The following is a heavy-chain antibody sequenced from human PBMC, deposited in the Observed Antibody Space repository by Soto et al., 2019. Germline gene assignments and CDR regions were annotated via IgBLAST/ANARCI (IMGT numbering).Heavy chain of an antibody. CDR1: GGTFSSYA. V-gene: IGHV1-69*01. CDR2: IIPIFGTA. CDR3: ARGGPNSSSSRVYYYYGMDV. J-gene: IGHJ6*02. D-gene: IGHD6-6*01. Sequence: QVQLVQSGAEVKKPGSSVKVSCKASGGTFSSYAISWVRQAPGQGLEWMGGIIPIFGTANYAQKFQGRVTITADESTSTAYMELRSLRSEDTAVYYCARGGPNSSSSRVYYYYGMDVWGQGTTVTVSS.